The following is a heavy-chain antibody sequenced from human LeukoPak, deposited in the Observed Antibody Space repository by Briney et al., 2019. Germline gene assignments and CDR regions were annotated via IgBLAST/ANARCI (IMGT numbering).Heavy chain of an antibody. Sequence: ASVKVSCKASGYTFTSYDINWVRQATGQGLEWMGWMNPNSGNTGYAQKFQGRVTMTRNTSISTAYMELSSLRSEDTAVYYCARDRHYYDSSGSDTGDYWGQGTLVTVSS. CDR1: GYTFTSYD. J-gene: IGHJ4*02. CDR3: ARDRHYYDSSGSDTGDY. V-gene: IGHV1-8*01. CDR2: MNPNSGNT. D-gene: IGHD3-22*01.